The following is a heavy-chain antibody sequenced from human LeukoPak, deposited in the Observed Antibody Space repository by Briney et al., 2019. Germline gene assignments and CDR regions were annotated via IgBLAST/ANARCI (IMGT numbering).Heavy chain of an antibody. Sequence: ASVKVSCKASGYTFNDYYMHWVRQAPGQGLEWMGWINPNSGGTVYAQKFQGRVTMTRDTSISTAYMELSRLRPDDTAVYYCAALSGDFDYWGQGTLVTVSS. V-gene: IGHV1-2*02. J-gene: IGHJ4*02. CDR1: GYTFNDYY. CDR3: AALSGDFDY. CDR2: INPNSGGT.